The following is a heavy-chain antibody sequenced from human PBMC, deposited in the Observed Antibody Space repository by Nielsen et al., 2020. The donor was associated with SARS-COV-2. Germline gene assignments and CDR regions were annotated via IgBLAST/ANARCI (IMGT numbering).Heavy chain of an antibody. D-gene: IGHD3-10*01. J-gene: IGHJ6*02. CDR2: ISWNCGSI. CDR1: GFTFDDYA. V-gene: IGHV3-9*01. CDR3: AKDGLWFGDPGDYYGMDV. Sequence: SLNISCAASGFTFDDYAMHWVRQAPGKGLEWVSGISWNCGSIGYADPVKGRFTISRDNAKNSLYLQMNSLRAEDTALYYCAKDGLWFGDPGDYYGMDVWGQGTTVTVSS.